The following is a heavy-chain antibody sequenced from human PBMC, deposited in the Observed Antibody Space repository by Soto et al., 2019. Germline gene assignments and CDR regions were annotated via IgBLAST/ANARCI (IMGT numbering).Heavy chain of an antibody. D-gene: IGHD6-19*01. CDR1: GFTFDDYG. CDR2: IDWNGANT. J-gene: IGHJ4*02. Sequence: EVQLVESGGGVVRPGGSXRLSCAASGFTFDDYGMTWVRQAPGKGLEWVSAIDWNGANTGYADSVKGRFTISRDNAKNSLYLQMDSLRAEDTALYYCTKNGIAVAENWGQGTLVTVSS. CDR3: TKNGIAVAEN. V-gene: IGHV3-20*04.